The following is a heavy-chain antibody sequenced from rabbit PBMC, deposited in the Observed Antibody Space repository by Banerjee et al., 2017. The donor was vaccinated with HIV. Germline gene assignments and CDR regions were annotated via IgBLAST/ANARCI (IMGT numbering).Heavy chain of an antibody. D-gene: IGHD6-1*01. CDR1: GFSFSSGYY. V-gene: IGHV1S45*01. J-gene: IGHJ4*01. Sequence: QEQLEESGGDLVQPEGSLTLTCTASGFSFSSGYYICWVRQAPGKGLEWGACIGVGSGNTYYASWAKGRFTISKTSSTTVTLQMTSLTAADTATYFCARAGYVAYAYEGFNLWGPGTLVTVS. CDR3: ARAGYVAYAYEGFNL. CDR2: IGVGSGNT.